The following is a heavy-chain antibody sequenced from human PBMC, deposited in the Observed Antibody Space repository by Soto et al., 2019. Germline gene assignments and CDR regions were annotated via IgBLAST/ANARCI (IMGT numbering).Heavy chain of an antibody. V-gene: IGHV4-59*01. CDR3: ERGAYNWNDGD. CDR2: IYYTGTT. D-gene: IGHD1-20*01. CDR1: GGSITPYY. J-gene: IGHJ1*01. Sequence: QVQLQESGPGLVKPSETLSLTCTVSGGSITPYYWSLIRQSPGKGLEWIGYIYYTGTTNYNPSLNGRSTISVDTPKHQFALNLSSVTAADTAVYYGERGAYNWNDGDGGQGTLVTVSS.